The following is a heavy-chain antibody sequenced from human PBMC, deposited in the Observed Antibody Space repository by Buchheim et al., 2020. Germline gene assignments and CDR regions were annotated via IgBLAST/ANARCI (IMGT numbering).Heavy chain of an antibody. Sequence: QVQLVESGGGVVQPGRSLRLSCAASGFTFSSYAMHWVRQAPGKGLEWVAVISYDGSNKYYADSVKGRFTISRDNSKNTLYLQMNSLRAEDTAVYYCARAPVDPAPDYWGQGTL. CDR3: ARAPVDPAPDY. CDR2: ISYDGSNK. CDR1: GFTFSSYA. V-gene: IGHV3-30-3*01. J-gene: IGHJ4*02. D-gene: IGHD3-9*01.